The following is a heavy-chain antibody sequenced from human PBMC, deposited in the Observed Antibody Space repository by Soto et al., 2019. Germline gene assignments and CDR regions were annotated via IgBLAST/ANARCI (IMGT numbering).Heavy chain of an antibody. D-gene: IGHD3-22*01. CDR1: GFTFSSYA. V-gene: IGHV3-64D*06. CDR3: VKGEYYYDSSGYYPFDY. CDR2: ISTNGGST. Sequence: GGSLRLSCSASGFTFSSYAMHLVRQAPGKGLEYVSSISTNGGSTHYADSVKGRFTISRDNSKNTQYLQMSSLRADDTAVYYCVKGEYYYDSSGYYPFDYWGQGTLVTVSS. J-gene: IGHJ4*02.